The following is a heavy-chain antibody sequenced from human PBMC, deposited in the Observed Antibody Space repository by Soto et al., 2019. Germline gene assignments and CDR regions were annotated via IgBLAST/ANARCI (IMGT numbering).Heavy chain of an antibody. Sequence: GASVKVSCKASGYTLTSYGIHWVRQAPGQRLEWTGWINAGNGNTKYSQKFQGRVTITRDTSASTAYMELSSLRSEDTAVYYCARDLWGLMVFDYYGMDVWGQGTTVTVSS. J-gene: IGHJ6*02. CDR3: ARDLWGLMVFDYYGMDV. CDR1: GYTLTSYG. CDR2: INAGNGNT. D-gene: IGHD2-8*01. V-gene: IGHV1-3*01.